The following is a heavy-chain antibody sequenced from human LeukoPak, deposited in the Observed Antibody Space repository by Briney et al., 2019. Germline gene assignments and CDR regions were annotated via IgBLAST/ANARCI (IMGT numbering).Heavy chain of an antibody. CDR1: GGSFSGYY. D-gene: IGHD3-10*01. CDR3: ARDVWMGNYYGSGSYSNWFDP. J-gene: IGHJ5*02. V-gene: IGHV4-34*01. CDR2: INHSGST. Sequence: SETLSLTCAVYGGSFSGYYWSWIRQPPGKGLEWIGEINHSGSTNYNPSLKSRVTISVDTSKNQFSLKLSSVTAADTAVHYCARDVWMGNYYGSGSYSNWFDPWGQGTLVTVSS.